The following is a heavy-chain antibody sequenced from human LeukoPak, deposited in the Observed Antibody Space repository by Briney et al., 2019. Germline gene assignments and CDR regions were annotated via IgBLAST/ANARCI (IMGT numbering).Heavy chain of an antibody. CDR3: ARSGQWLVRDWFDP. V-gene: IGHV1-18*01. J-gene: IGHJ5*02. D-gene: IGHD6-19*01. CDR2: ISAYNGNT. Sequence: IXWXXXXPGQGLEWMGWISAYNGNTNYAQKLQGRVTMTTDTSTSTAYMELRSLRSDDTAVYYCARSGQWLVRDWFDPWGQGTLVTVSS.